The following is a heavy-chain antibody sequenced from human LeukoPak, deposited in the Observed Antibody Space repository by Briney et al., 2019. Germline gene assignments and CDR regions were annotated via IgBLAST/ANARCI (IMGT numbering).Heavy chain of an antibody. CDR3: ASLYSGSYRTDY. CDR1: GGTFSSYA. Sequence: SVKVSCKASGGTFSSYAISWGRQAPGQGLEWMGGIIPIFGTANYAQKFQGRVTITADESTSTAYMELSSLRSEDTAVYYCASLYSGSYRTDYWGQGTLVTVSS. D-gene: IGHD1-26*01. V-gene: IGHV1-69*13. J-gene: IGHJ4*02. CDR2: IIPIFGTA.